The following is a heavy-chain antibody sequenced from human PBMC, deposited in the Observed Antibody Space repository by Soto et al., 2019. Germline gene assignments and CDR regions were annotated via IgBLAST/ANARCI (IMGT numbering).Heavy chain of an antibody. D-gene: IGHD4-4*01. CDR3: ARGRSLWTTVTGFDY. CDR2: INHSGST. Sequence: LQTLSLTCTVYGGTFSGYYCSWILQPPGKGLERIGEINHSGSTNYNPSHKSRVTISVDTSKNQFSLKLSSVTAADTAVYYCARGRSLWTTVTGFDYWGQGTLVTVSS. V-gene: IGHV4-34*01. CDR1: GGTFSGYY. J-gene: IGHJ4*02.